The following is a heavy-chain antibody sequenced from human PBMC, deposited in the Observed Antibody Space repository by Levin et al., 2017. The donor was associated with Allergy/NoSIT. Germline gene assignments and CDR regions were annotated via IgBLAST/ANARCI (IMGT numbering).Heavy chain of an antibody. J-gene: IGHJ6*03. CDR3: ARHLGWREYMDV. V-gene: IGHV4-59*08. Sequence: NPSETLSLTCTVSGASISSNYWSWIRQPPGRGLEWIGFFYYSGRTNYNPSLKSRVTISVDTSKNQFSLKVSSVTAADTAVYYCARHLGWREYMDVWGKGTTVTVSS. CDR2: FYYSGRT. CDR1: GASISSNY. D-gene: IGHD5-24*01.